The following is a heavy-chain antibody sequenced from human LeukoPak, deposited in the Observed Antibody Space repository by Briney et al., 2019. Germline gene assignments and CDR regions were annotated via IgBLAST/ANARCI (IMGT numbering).Heavy chain of an antibody. CDR3: ARKSSGSAFDY. CDR2: ISSSSSAI. Sequence: GGSLRLSCAASGFTFSSHSMNWVRQAPGKGLEWVSYISSSSSAINYADSVKGRFTISRDNAKNSLYLEMNSLRAEDTAVYYCARKSSGSAFDYWGQGTLVTVSS. D-gene: IGHD3-10*01. V-gene: IGHV3-48*04. J-gene: IGHJ4*02. CDR1: GFTFSSHS.